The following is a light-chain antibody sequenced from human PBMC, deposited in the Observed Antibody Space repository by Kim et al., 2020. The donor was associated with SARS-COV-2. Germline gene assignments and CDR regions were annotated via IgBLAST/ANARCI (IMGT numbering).Light chain of an antibody. V-gene: IGKV1-27*01. J-gene: IGKJ1*01. CDR3: QKYSTAPWT. Sequence: ASVADRVPITCRATEVISNYLVWYQQKPGKVPPVLIHPASTLQSGVQSRFSGSGSGTEFTLTISSLQPEDAATYSCQKYSTAPWTFGQGTKVDIK. CDR1: EVISNY. CDR2: PAS.